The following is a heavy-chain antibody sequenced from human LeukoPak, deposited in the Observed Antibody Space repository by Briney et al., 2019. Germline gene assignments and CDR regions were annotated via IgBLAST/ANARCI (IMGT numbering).Heavy chain of an antibody. CDR1: GFTFSSNG. D-gene: IGHD3-10*01. CDR3: ARLSGAHFDY. V-gene: IGHV3-33*01. J-gene: IGHJ4*02. CDR2: IWYDGSNK. Sequence: GGSLRLSCAASGFTFSSNGMLWARQAPGKGLEWVALIWYDGSNKYYADSVKGRFTVSRDNFKNTLFLQMNSLRAEDTAVYYCARLSGAHFDYWGQGTLVTVSS.